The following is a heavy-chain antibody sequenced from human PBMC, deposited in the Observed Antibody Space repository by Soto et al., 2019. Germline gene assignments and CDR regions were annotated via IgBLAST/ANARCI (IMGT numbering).Heavy chain of an antibody. V-gene: IGHV4-31*03. J-gene: IGHJ6*02. CDR3: ARDLPGLGYYGMDV. CDR1: GGSISSGGYY. Sequence: SETLSLTCTVSGGSISSGGYYWSWIRQHPGKGLEWIGYIYYSGRTYYNPSLKSRVTISVDTSKNQFSLQLTSVTAADTAVYYCARDLPGLGYYGMDVWGQGTTVTVSS. D-gene: IGHD3-10*01. CDR2: IYYSGRT.